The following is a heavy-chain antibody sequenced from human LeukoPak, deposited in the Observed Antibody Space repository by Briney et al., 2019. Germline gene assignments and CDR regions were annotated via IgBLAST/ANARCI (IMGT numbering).Heavy chain of an antibody. Sequence: SVKVSCKASGGTFSSYAISWVRQAPGQGLEWMGRIIPILGIANYAQKFQGRVTTTADKSTSTAYMELSSLRSEDTAVYYCARDGRYCSSTSCPNMADYWGQGTLVTVSS. D-gene: IGHD2-2*01. V-gene: IGHV1-69*04. CDR2: IIPILGIA. CDR3: ARDGRYCSSTSCPNMADY. CDR1: GGTFSSYA. J-gene: IGHJ4*02.